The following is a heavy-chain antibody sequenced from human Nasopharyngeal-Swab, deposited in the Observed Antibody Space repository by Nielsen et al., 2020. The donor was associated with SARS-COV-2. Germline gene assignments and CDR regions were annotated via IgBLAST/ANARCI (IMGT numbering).Heavy chain of an antibody. CDR3: ARGGNYYDSSGYVYYYYGMDV. J-gene: IGHJ6*02. CDR1: GFTFSSYA. Sequence: GESLKISCAASGFTFSSYAMHWVRQAPGKGLEWMTLISYDGSNKYYADSVKGRLTISRDNSQNTLYLQMNSLRAEDTAVYYCARGGNYYDSSGYVYYYYGMDVWGQGTTVTVSS. CDR2: ISYDGSNK. D-gene: IGHD3-22*01. V-gene: IGHV3-30*04.